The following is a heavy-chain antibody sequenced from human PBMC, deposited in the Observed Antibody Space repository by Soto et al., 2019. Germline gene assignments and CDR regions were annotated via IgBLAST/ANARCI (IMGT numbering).Heavy chain of an antibody. D-gene: IGHD2-15*01. CDR2: INTDGSST. CDR1: GFTFSSYW. V-gene: IGHV3-74*01. CDR3: ARRGSGGTRGLHY. Sequence: EVQLVESGGGLVQPGGSLRLSCAASGFTFSSYWMHWVRQAPGKGLVWISRINTDGSSTSYVDSVQGRFTISRDNGKNTLFLQMTSLRGEDTAVYYCARRGSGGTRGLHYWGQGTLVTVSS. J-gene: IGHJ4*02.